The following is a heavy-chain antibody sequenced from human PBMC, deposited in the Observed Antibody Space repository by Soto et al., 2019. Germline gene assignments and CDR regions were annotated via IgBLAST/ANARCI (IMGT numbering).Heavy chain of an antibody. D-gene: IGHD6-13*01. V-gene: IGHV3-33*01. Sequence: QVQLVESGGGVVQPGRSLRLSCAASGFTFSSYGMHWVRQAPGKGLECVAVIWYDGTNKYYADSVKGRFTISRDNSKNTLSLQMNSLRSEDSAVYYCARDRGAAAGTRYYYGMDVWGQGTTVTVS. CDR1: GFTFSSYG. CDR2: IWYDGTNK. J-gene: IGHJ6*02. CDR3: ARDRGAAAGTRYYYGMDV.